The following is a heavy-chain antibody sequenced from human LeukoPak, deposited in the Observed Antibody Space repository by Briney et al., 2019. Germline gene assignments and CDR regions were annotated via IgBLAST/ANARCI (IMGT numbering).Heavy chain of an antibody. D-gene: IGHD2-15*01. CDR1: GFTFSDYY. CDR2: ISSSGSTI. Sequence: PGGSLRLSCAASGFTFSDYYVSWIRQAPGKGLEWVSYISSSGSTIYYADSVKGRFTISRDNAKNSLYLQMNSLRAEDTAVYYCARDLGEYCSGGSCRNLFDHWGQGTLVTVSS. CDR3: ARDLGEYCSGGSCRNLFDH. J-gene: IGHJ4*02. V-gene: IGHV3-11*01.